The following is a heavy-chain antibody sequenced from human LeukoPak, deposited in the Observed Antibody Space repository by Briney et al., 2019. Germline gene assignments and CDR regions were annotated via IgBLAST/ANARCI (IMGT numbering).Heavy chain of an antibody. V-gene: IGHV3-48*04. CDR2: ISSSGSTI. CDR3: AELGITMIGGV. D-gene: IGHD3-10*02. J-gene: IGHJ6*04. Sequence: GGSLRLSCAASGFTFSSYGMHWVRQAPGKGLEWVSYISSSGSTIYYADSVKGRFTISRDNAKNSLYLQMNSLRAEDTAVYYCAELGITMIGGVWGRGTTVTISS. CDR1: GFTFSSYG.